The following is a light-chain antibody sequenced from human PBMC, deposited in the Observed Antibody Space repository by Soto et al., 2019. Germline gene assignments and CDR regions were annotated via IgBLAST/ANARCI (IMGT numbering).Light chain of an antibody. J-gene: IGKJ3*01. Sequence: DIQMTQSPSSLSASVGDRVTITCQASQGINNYLNWYQQKPGKPPKLLIYDASNLEAGVPSRFSGSGSGTDFTFSITSLQREDVATYYCQQYESLPPRFGPGTTVEIK. CDR1: QGINNY. V-gene: IGKV1-33*01. CDR3: QQYESLPPR. CDR2: DAS.